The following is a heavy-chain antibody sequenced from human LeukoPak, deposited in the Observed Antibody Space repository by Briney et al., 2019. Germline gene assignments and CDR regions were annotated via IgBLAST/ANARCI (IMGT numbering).Heavy chain of an antibody. CDR3: ARITMVRGVFDY. V-gene: IGHV4-30-2*01. D-gene: IGHD3-10*01. J-gene: IGHJ4*02. Sequence: TSQTLSLTCAVSGGSISSGGYSWSWIRQPPGKGLEWIGYIYHSGSTYYNPSLKSRVTISVDRSKNQFSLKLSPVTAADTAVYYCARITMVRGVFDYWGQGTLVTVSS. CDR2: IYHSGST. CDR1: GGSISSGGYS.